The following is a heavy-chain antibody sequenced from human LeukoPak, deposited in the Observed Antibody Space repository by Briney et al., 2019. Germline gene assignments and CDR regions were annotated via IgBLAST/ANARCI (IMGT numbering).Heavy chain of an antibody. CDR3: ARGEAGSSGWLEILDY. Sequence: ASVKVSCKASGYTFTSYGISWVRQAPGQGLEWMGWSSPYNGNTNYAQKFQGRVTMTTDTSTSTAYMELRSLRSDDTAVYYCARGEAGSSGWLEILDYWGQGTLVTVSS. CDR1: GYTFTSYG. V-gene: IGHV1-18*04. D-gene: IGHD6-19*01. J-gene: IGHJ4*02. CDR2: SSPYNGNT.